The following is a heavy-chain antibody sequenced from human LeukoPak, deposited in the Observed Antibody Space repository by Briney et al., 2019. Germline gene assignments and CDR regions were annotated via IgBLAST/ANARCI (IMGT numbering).Heavy chain of an antibody. CDR3: ARGVMGYDFWSGDNWFDP. J-gene: IGHJ5*02. D-gene: IGHD3-3*01. CDR2: IYYSGST. Sequence: SETLSLTCPVSGGSISSSSYYWGWIRQPPGKGLEWIGSIYYSGSTYYNPSLKSRVTISVDTSKNQFSLKLSSVTAADTAVYYCARGVMGYDFWSGDNWFDPWGQGTLVTVSS. CDR1: GGSISSSSYY. V-gene: IGHV4-39*07.